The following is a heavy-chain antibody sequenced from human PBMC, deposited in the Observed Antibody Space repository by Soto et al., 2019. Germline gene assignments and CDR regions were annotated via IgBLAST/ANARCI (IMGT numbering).Heavy chain of an antibody. CDR3: ARVLLSRGSDFWSGSAY. V-gene: IGHV1-18*01. Sequence: QVQLVQSGAEVKKPGASVKVSCKASGYTFTSYGISWVRQAPGQGLEWMGWISAYNGNTNYAQKIQGRVTMTTDTSTSPAYMELRSLRSDDTAVYYCARVLLSRGSDFWSGSAYGGQGPLVTVSS. J-gene: IGHJ4*02. CDR1: GYTFTSYG. D-gene: IGHD3-3*01. CDR2: ISAYNGNT.